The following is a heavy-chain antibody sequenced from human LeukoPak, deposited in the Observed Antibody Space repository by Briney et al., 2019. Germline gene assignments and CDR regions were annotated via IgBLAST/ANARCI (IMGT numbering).Heavy chain of an antibody. V-gene: IGHV4-39*07. J-gene: IGHJ4*02. CDR2: IYYGGNT. Sequence: PSETLSLTCTVSGGSISIRTHYWGWIRQPPGKELEWIGSIYYGGNTYYNPSLKSRVTISVDTSKNQFSLKLSSVTAADTAVYYCARNVGRYCSGGSCLDYWGQGTLVTVSS. D-gene: IGHD2-15*01. CDR1: GGSISIRTHY. CDR3: ARNVGRYCSGGSCLDY.